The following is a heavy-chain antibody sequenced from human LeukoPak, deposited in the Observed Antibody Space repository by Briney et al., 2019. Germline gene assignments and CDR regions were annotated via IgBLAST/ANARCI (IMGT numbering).Heavy chain of an antibody. V-gene: IGHV4-59*08. D-gene: IGHD6-19*01. Sequence: SETLSLTCTVSGGSISSYYWSWIRQPPGKGLEWIGYIYYSGSTNYNPSLKSRVTISVNTSKNQFSLKLSSVTAADTAVYYCAASRSATVAGIPFDYWGQGTLVTVSS. J-gene: IGHJ4*02. CDR1: GGSISSYY. CDR2: IYYSGST. CDR3: AASRSATVAGIPFDY.